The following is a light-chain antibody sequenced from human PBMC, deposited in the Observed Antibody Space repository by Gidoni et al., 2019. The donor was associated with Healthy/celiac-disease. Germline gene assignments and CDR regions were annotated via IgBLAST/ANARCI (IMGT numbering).Light chain of an antibody. V-gene: IGKV1-33*01. CDR2: DAS. CDR1: QDISNY. J-gene: IGKJ4*01. CDR3: QQYDNLPPLT. Sequence: DIQRTQSPSSLSASVGDRVTITCQASQDISNYLNWYQQKPVKAPKLLIYDASNLETGVPSRFSGSGSGTDFTFTISSLQPEDISTYYCQQYDNLPPLTFGGGTKVEIK.